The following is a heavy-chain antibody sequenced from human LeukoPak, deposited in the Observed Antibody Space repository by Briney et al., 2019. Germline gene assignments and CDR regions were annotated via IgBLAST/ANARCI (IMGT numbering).Heavy chain of an antibody. CDR3: ARGLYYFDY. CDR2: INHSGST. Sequence: PSETLSLTCAVYGGSFSGYYWSWIRQPPGKGLEWIGEINHSGSTNYNPSLKSRVTISVDTSKNQFSLKLSPVTAADTAVYYCARGLYYFDYWGQGTLVTVSS. V-gene: IGHV4-34*01. J-gene: IGHJ4*02. D-gene: IGHD3-16*01. CDR1: GGSFSGYY.